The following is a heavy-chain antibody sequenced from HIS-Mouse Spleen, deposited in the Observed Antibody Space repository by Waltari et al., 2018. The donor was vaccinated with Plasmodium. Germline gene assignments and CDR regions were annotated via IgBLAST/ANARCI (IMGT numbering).Heavy chain of an antibody. V-gene: IGHV1-18*01. CDR1: GYTFTRYG. CDR2: ISAYNGNT. D-gene: IGHD6-19*01. Sequence: QVQLVQSGTEMKKPGASVKVSCKPSGYTFTRYGSNWVRQAPGQGLEWMGWISAYNGNTNYAQKLQGRVTMTTDTSTSTAYMQLRSLRSDDTAVYYCARGSAGDAFDIWGQGTMVTVSS. J-gene: IGHJ3*02. CDR3: ARGSAGDAFDI.